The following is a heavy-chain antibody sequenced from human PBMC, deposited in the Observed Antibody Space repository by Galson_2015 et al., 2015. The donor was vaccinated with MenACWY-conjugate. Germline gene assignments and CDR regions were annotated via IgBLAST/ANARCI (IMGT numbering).Heavy chain of an antibody. Sequence: SVKVSCKASGYTFTSYAMHWVRQAPGQRLEWMGWINAGNGNTKYSQKFQGRVTITRDTSASTAYMELSSLRSEDTAVYYCARDYGDYGLLVYWGQGTLVTVSS. CDR3: ARDYGDYGLLVY. CDR2: INAGNGNT. D-gene: IGHD4-17*01. CDR1: GYTFTSYA. V-gene: IGHV1-3*01. J-gene: IGHJ4*02.